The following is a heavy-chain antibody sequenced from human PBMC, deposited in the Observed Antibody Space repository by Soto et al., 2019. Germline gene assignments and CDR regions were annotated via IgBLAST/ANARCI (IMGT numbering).Heavy chain of an antibody. CDR3: ARGGHVVVVTAAVDS. V-gene: IGHV1-46*01. Sequence: QVQLMQSGAEVKKPGASVKVSCKASGDTFTDYYIHWVRQAPGQGLEWMGTVNPSGGHTTYAQHFLGRVTMTRDTSTSTLYMDLTSLTSNDTAVYYCARGGHVVVVTAAVDSWGQGTLVTVSS. J-gene: IGHJ4*02. D-gene: IGHD2-21*02. CDR2: VNPSGGHT. CDR1: GDTFTDYY.